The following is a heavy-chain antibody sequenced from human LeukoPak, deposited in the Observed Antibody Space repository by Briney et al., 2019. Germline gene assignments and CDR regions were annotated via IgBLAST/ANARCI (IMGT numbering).Heavy chain of an antibody. CDR3: AGVIAVAGKEVDY. Sequence: GESLKISCKGSGYSFTSYWIGWVRQMPGKGLEWMGIIYPGDSDTRYSPSFQGQVTISADKSISTAYLQWSSLKASDTAMYYCAGVIAVAGKEVDYWGQGTLVTVSS. V-gene: IGHV5-51*01. CDR2: IYPGDSDT. D-gene: IGHD6-19*01. CDR1: GYSFTSYW. J-gene: IGHJ4*02.